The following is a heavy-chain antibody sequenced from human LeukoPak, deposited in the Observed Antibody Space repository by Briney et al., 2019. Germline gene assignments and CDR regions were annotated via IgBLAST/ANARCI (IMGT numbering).Heavy chain of an antibody. CDR1: GFTVSSKS. CDR2: IYSGGST. CDR3: GSDRGVAAHDY. D-gene: IGHD6-13*01. Sequence: GGSLRLSCVASGFTVSSKSMSWVRQAPGKGLEWVSVIYSGGSTYYADSVKGRFTISRDNSKTTLYLQMNSLRAEDTAVYYGGSDRGVAAHDYWGQGTLVTVSS. V-gene: IGHV3-66*01. J-gene: IGHJ4*02.